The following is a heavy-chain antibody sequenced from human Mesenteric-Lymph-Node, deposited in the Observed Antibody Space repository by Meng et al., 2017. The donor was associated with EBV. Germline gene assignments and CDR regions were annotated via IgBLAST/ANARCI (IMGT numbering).Heavy chain of an antibody. CDR2: IYHSGST. CDR3: ARFDNYGSSSLFDP. Sequence: HAQLRQLVPGLVQPAGTRSLLCVVSGGSISSTNGWCWVRQPPGNGLECIGVIYHSGSTNYNPSLKRRVTISLGKSKNQFSLKLSSVTAADTAVYYFARFDNYGSSSLFDPWGQGTLVTVSS. CDR1: GGSISSTNG. J-gene: IGHJ5*02. V-gene: IGHV4-4*02. D-gene: IGHD3-22*01.